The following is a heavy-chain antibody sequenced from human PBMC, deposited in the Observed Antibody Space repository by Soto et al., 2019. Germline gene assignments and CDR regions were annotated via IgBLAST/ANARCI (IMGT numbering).Heavy chain of an antibody. D-gene: IGHD2-2*01. J-gene: IGHJ4*02. Sequence: ASETLSLTCTVSGGSISSYYWSWIRQPPGKGLEWIGYIYYSGSTNYNPSLKSRVTISVDTSKNQFSLKLSSVTAADTAVYYCARETRYCSSTSCYVFDYWGQGTLVTVSP. V-gene: IGHV4-59*01. CDR3: ARETRYCSSTSCYVFDY. CDR2: IYYSGST. CDR1: GGSISSYY.